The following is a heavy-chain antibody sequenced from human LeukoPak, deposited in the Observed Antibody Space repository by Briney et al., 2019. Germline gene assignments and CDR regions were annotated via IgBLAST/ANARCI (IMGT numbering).Heavy chain of an antibody. CDR1: GFTFSSYE. J-gene: IGHJ4*02. CDR3: ARGYDSSGYYYHFDY. D-gene: IGHD3-22*01. V-gene: IGHV3-48*03. Sequence: GGSLRLSCAASGFTFSSYEMDWVRQAPGKGLEWVSAISGSGDTPYYADSVKGRFTISRDNAKNSLYLQMNSLRAEDTALYYCARGYDSSGYYYHFDYWGQGTLVTVSS. CDR2: ISGSGDTP.